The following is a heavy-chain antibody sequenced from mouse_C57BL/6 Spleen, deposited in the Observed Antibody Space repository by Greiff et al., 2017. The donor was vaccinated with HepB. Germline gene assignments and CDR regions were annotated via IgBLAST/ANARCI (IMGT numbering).Heavy chain of an antibody. CDR1: GYAFSSYW. V-gene: IGHV1-80*01. D-gene: IGHD4-1*01. J-gene: IGHJ2*01. CDR3: ARERTGTDFDY. CDR2: IYPGDGDT. Sequence: QVQLQQSGAELVKPGASVKISCKASGYAFSSYWMNWVKQRPGKGLEWIGQIYPGDGDTNYNGKFKGKATLTADKSSSTAYMQLSSLTSEDSAVYFCARERTGTDFDYWGQGTTLTVSS.